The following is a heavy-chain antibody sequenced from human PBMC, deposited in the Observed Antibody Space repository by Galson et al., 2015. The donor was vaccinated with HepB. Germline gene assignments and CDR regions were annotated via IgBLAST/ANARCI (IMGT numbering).Heavy chain of an antibody. CDR2: IIPIFGTA. D-gene: IGHD3-3*01. Sequence: SVKVSCKASGGTFSSYAISWVRQAPGQGLEWMGGIIPIFGTANYAQKFQGRVTITADESTSTAYMELSSLRSEDTAVYYCARGVITIFGVDWTYYGMDVWGQGTTVTVSS. CDR1: GGTFSSYA. CDR3: ARGVITIFGVDWTYYGMDV. J-gene: IGHJ6*02. V-gene: IGHV1-69*13.